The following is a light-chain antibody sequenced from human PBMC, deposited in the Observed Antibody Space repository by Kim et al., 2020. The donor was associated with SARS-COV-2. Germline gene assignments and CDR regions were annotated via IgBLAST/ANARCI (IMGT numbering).Light chain of an antibody. Sequence: QSVLTQPPSASGTPGQRVTISCSGSSSNIGSNYVYWYQQLPETAPKLLIYRNNQRPSGVPDRFSGSKSGTSASLAISGLRSEDEADYYCVAWDDSLSGVVFGGGTQLTVL. CDR3: VAWDDSLSGVV. CDR1: SSNIGSNY. V-gene: IGLV1-47*01. CDR2: RNN. J-gene: IGLJ2*01.